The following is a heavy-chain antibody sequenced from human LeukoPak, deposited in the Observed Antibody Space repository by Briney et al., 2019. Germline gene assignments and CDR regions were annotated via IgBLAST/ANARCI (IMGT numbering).Heavy chain of an antibody. CDR2: INPNSGDT. V-gene: IGHV1-2*02. CDR3: ARGYYDSSDYEYFQH. D-gene: IGHD3-22*01. J-gene: IGHJ1*01. CDR1: GYSFPAKY. Sequence: ASVKVSCKASGYSFPAKYMHWVRQAPGQGLEWMGWINPNSGDTTFAQKFQGRVTMTRDTSIITAYMELSRLRSDDTAVYFCARGYYDSSDYEYFQHWGQGTLVTVSS.